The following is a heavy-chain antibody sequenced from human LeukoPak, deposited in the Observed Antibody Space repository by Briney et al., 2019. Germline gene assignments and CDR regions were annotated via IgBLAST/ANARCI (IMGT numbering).Heavy chain of an antibody. CDR3: AKRVHSTIWYAAFDY. Sequence: GGSLRLSCAASGYTFSSYALSWVRQAPGRGLEWVSAVSDSGAQTYYADSVKGRYTISRDNSKNTLYLKMNSLRAEDTAVYYCAKRVHSTIWYAAFDYWGQGSLVTVSS. V-gene: IGHV3-23*01. J-gene: IGHJ4*02. CDR2: VSDSGAQT. CDR1: GYTFSSYA. D-gene: IGHD6-13*01.